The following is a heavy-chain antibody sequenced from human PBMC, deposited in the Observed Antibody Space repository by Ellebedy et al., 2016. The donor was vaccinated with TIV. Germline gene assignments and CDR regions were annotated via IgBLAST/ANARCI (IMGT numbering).Heavy chain of an antibody. CDR3: ARGRVLTGTTTPPYFDY. CDR1: GGSFSGYY. V-gene: IGHV4-34*01. Sequence: SETLSLXCAVYGGSFSGYYWSWIRQPPGKGLEWIGEINHSGSTNYNPSLKSRVTISVDTSKNQFSLKLSSVTAADTAVYYCARGRVLTGTTTPPYFDYWGQGTLVTVSS. CDR2: INHSGST. D-gene: IGHD1-20*01. J-gene: IGHJ4*02.